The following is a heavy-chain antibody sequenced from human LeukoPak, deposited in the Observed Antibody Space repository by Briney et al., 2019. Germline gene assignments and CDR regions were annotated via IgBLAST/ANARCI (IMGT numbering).Heavy chain of an antibody. CDR2: MNPNSGGT. J-gene: IGHJ4*02. V-gene: IGHV1-2*02. Sequence: ASVKVSCKASGYTFTSYDINWVRQATGQGLEWMGWMNPNSGGTNYAQKFQGRVTMTRDTSISTAYMELSRLRSDDTAVYYCARKTGGRYSTFDYWGQGALVTVSS. D-gene: IGHD4-11*01. CDR3: ARKTGGRYSTFDY. CDR1: GYTFTSYD.